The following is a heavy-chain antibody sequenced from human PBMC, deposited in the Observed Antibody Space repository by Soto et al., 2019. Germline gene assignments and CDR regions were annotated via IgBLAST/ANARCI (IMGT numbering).Heavy chain of an antibody. V-gene: IGHV3-15*01. J-gene: IGHJ4*02. CDR1: GFTFSNAW. CDR3: TTDFAAAGTKFDY. CDR2: IKSKTDGGTT. Sequence: GGSLRLSCAASGFTFSNAWMSWVRQAPGKGLEWVGRIKSKTDGGTTDYAAPVKGRFTISRDDSKNTLYLQMNSLKTEYTAVYYCTTDFAAAGTKFDYWGQGTLVTVSS. D-gene: IGHD6-13*01.